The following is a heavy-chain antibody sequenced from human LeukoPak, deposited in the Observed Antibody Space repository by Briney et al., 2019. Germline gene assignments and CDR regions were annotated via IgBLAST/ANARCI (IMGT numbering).Heavy chain of an antibody. V-gene: IGHV1-24*01. D-gene: IGHD6-19*01. CDR2: FDPEEGET. CDR1: GDSLTEVP. J-gene: IGHJ6*04. Sequence: ASVKVSCKVSGDSLTEVPVYWVRQAPGKGLEWMGGFDPEEGETIYAQKFQGRVTMTEDTSTDTAYMELSSLISEDTAIYYCATVRDFATIAVPGFNVWGKGTTVTVSS. CDR3: ATVRDFATIAVPGFNV.